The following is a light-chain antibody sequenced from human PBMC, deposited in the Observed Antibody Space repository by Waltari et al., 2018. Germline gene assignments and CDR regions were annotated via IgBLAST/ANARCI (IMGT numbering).Light chain of an antibody. CDR2: EVT. CDR1: SSDDGNSTP. J-gene: IGLJ3*02. Sequence: QSAPTKPPSVSDSPGQSVTISCTGTSSDDGNSTPVSWYQQSPVTSPKLIIYEVTNRPSGVPDRFSGSKSGNTASLTISGLQAEDESDYYCSSSTSSITWVFGGGTKLTVL. CDR3: SSSTSSITWV. V-gene: IGLV2-18*02.